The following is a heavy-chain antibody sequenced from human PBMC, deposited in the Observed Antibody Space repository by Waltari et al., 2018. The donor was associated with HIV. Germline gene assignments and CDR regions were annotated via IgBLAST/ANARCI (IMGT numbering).Heavy chain of an antibody. D-gene: IGHD3-16*02. CDR1: GYSTSSGYY. Sequence: QVQLQESGPGLVKPSETLSLTCAVPGYSTSSGYYWGWIRQPPGKGLEWIGSIYHSGSTYYNPSLKSRVTISVDTSKNQFSLKLSSVTAADTAVYYCASAFIEYFDYWGQGTLVTVSS. V-gene: IGHV4-38-2*01. CDR2: IYHSGST. J-gene: IGHJ4*02. CDR3: ASAFIEYFDY.